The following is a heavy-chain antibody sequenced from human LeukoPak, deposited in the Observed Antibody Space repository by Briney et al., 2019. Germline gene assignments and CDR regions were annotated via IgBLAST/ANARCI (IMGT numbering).Heavy chain of an antibody. CDR3: ARDQHYDILTGYTGWYFDL. J-gene: IGHJ2*01. D-gene: IGHD3-9*01. Sequence: GGSLRLSCAASGFAFSSHWMSWVRQAPGGGLGWVANIREDGTDKYYGYSVEGRFTISRDNAKNSLYLQMNSLRAEDTAVYYCARDQHYDILTGYTGWYFDLWGRGTLVTVSS. V-gene: IGHV3-7*01. CDR1: GFAFSSHW. CDR2: IREDGTDK.